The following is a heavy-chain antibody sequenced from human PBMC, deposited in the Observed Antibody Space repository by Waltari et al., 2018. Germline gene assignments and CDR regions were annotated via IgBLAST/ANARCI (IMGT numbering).Heavy chain of an antibody. Sequence: QVQLVQSGAEVKKPGSSVKVSCKASGGTFSSYAISWVRQAPGQGLEWMGGSIPIFGTANYAQKFQGRVTITADESTSTAYMELSSLRSEDTAVYYCASTPSYIVVAGFNWFDPWGQGTLVTVSS. CDR1: GGTFSSYA. CDR2: SIPIFGTA. D-gene: IGHD3-22*01. J-gene: IGHJ5*02. CDR3: ASTPSYIVVAGFNWFDP. V-gene: IGHV1-69*01.